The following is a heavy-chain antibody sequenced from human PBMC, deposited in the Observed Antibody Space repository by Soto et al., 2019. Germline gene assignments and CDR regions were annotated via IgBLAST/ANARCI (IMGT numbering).Heavy chain of an antibody. J-gene: IGHJ5*02. D-gene: IGHD3-9*01. CDR2: IYYSGST. CDR3: ARYFETPGSYNWFDP. V-gene: IGHV4-31*03. CDR1: GVSISSGGYY. Sequence: PSETLSLTCTVSGVSISSGGYYWSWIRQHPGKGLEWIGYIYYSGSTYYNPSLKSRVTISVDTSKNQFSLKLSSVTAADTAVYYCARYFETPGSYNWFDPWGQGTLVTVSS.